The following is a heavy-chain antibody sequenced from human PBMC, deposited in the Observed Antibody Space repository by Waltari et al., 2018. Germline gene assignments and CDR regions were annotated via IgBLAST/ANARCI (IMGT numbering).Heavy chain of an antibody. CDR1: GGTCSSYA. CDR2: IIPIFGTA. D-gene: IGHD5-18*01. V-gene: IGHV1-69*01. Sequence: QVQLVQSGAEVKKPGSSVKVSCKASGGTCSSYAISWGRQAPGQGPEWMGGIIPIFGTANYAQKFQGRVTITADESTSTAYMELSSLRSEDTAVYYCARVRGDSYGWADVWGQGTTVTVSS. J-gene: IGHJ6*02. CDR3: ARVRGDSYGWADV.